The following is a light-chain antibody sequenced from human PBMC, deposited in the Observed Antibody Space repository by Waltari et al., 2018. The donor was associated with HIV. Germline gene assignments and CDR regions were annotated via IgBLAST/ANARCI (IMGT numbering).Light chain of an antibody. V-gene: IGLV1-40*01. CDR1: SSNIGAGYD. J-gene: IGLJ2*01. CDR2: GNT. Sequence: QSVLTQPPSVSGAPGQRVTISCTGSSSNIGAGYDVHWYQQLPGPAHELLISGNTQRPSVLPDRFCGSKSGTAASLAIAGLQAEDEADYYGQSYDSSLSGSVFGGGTKLTVL. CDR3: QSYDSSLSGSV.